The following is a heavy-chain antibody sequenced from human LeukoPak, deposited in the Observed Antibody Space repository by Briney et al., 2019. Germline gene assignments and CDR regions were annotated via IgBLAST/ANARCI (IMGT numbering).Heavy chain of an antibody. CDR2: IIPIFGTA. CDR3: ARAYGSGSYYNNGYYFDY. Sequence: SVKVSCKASGGTFSSYAISWVRQAPGQGLEWMGGIIPIFGTANYAQKFQGRVTITADESTSTAYMELSSLRSEDTAVYYCARAYGSGSYYNNGYYFDYWGQGTLVTVSS. J-gene: IGHJ4*02. CDR1: GGTFSSYA. D-gene: IGHD3-10*01. V-gene: IGHV1-69*13.